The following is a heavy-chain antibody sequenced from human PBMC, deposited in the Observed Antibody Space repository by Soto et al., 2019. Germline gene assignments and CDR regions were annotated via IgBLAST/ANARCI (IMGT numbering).Heavy chain of an antibody. V-gene: IGHV4-34*01. Sequence: PSETLSLTCAVYGGSFRGYYRSWIRQPPGKGLEWIGEMNHSGSTNYNPSLKSRVTISVDTSKNQFSLKLSSVTAADTAVYYCARERIVLMVYAPYYMDVWGKGTTVTVSS. CDR1: GGSFRGYY. D-gene: IGHD2-8*01. CDR3: ARERIVLMVYAPYYMDV. J-gene: IGHJ6*03. CDR2: MNHSGST.